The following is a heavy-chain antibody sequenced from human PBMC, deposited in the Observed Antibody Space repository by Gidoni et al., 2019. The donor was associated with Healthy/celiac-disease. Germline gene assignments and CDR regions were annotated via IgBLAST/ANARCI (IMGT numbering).Heavy chain of an antibody. CDR3: NSIGVVTPGY. CDR1: GFTFSSYS. Sequence: EVQLVESGGGLVKPGGSLRLSCAASGFTFSSYSMNWVRQAPGKGLEWVSSISSSSSYIYYADSVKGRFTISRDNAKNSLYLQMNSLSAEDTAVYYCNSIGVVTPGYWGQGTLVTVSS. J-gene: IGHJ4*02. D-gene: IGHD3-3*01. V-gene: IGHV3-21*01. CDR2: ISSSSSYI.